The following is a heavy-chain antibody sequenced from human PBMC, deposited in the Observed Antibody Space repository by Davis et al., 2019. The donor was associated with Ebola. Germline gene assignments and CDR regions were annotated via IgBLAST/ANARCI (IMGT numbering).Heavy chain of an antibody. J-gene: IGHJ4*02. CDR1: GGTLSSYA. CDR3: ARDDSSGYPDLDY. CDR2: IIPILGIA. V-gene: IGHV1-69*04. D-gene: IGHD3-22*01. Sequence: SVNVSCKASGGTLSSYAISWVRQAPGQGLEWVGRIIPILGIANYAQKFQGRVTITADKSTSTAYMELSSLRSEDTAVYYCARDDSSGYPDLDYWGQGTLVTVSS.